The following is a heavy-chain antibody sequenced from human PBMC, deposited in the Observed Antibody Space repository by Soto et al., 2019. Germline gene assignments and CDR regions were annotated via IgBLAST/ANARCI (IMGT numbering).Heavy chain of an antibody. CDR2: TYYSGSS. J-gene: IGHJ3*02. D-gene: IGHD6-19*01. Sequence: PSETLSLTCTVSGGSVSNGGYYWTWIRQHPGKGLEWVGYTYYSGSSYSNPSLKSRVNMSVDMSKNQFSLKLSSVTTADTAVYYCARGGSSGWYGDAFDIRGQGTMVTVSS. CDR3: ARGGSSGWYGDAFDI. CDR1: GGSVSNGGYY. V-gene: IGHV4-31*03.